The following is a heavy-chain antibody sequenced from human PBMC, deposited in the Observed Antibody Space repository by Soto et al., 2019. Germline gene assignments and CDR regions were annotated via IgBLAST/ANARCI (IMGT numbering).Heavy chain of an antibody. J-gene: IGHJ4*02. V-gene: IGHV3-48*01. CDR2: ISSSSSTI. D-gene: IGHD5-18*01. CDR1: GFTFSSYS. Sequence: EVQLVESGGGLVQPGGSLRLSRAASGFTFSSYSMNWVRQAPGKGLEWGSYISSSSSTIYYADSVKGRFTISRDNAKNSLYLQMNSLRAEDTAVYYCAREKSMVTHFDYWGQGTLVTVSS. CDR3: AREKSMVTHFDY.